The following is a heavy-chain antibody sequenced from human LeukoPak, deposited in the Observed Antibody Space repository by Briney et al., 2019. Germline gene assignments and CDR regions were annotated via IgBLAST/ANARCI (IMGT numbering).Heavy chain of an antibody. D-gene: IGHD3-22*01. CDR1: GGSISITSYY. Sequence: SETLSLTCTVSGGSISITSYYWGWIRQPPGKGLEWIGSMYSSGSTYYNPSLKSRVTISVDTSKNQFSLKLSSVTAADTAVYYCAREPAYYYDSSGSPPFDYWGQGTLVTVSS. J-gene: IGHJ4*02. CDR2: MYSSGST. V-gene: IGHV4-39*07. CDR3: AREPAYYYDSSGSPPFDY.